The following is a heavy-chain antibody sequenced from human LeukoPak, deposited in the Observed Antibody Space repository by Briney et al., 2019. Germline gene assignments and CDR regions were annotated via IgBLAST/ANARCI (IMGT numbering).Heavy chain of an antibody. Sequence: ASVKVSCKVSGYTLTELSMHWVRQAPGKGLEWMGRFDPEDGETLYAQKFQGRVTMTADTSTDTAYMELSRLRSDDTAVYYCAAVAGLGNAFDIWGQGTMVTVSS. V-gene: IGHV1-24*01. CDR3: AAVAGLGNAFDI. D-gene: IGHD6-19*01. J-gene: IGHJ3*02. CDR2: FDPEDGET. CDR1: GYTLTELS.